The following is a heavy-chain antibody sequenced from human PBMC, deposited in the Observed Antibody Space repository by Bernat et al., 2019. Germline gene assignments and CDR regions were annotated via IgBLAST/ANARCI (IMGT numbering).Heavy chain of an antibody. D-gene: IGHD3-16*01. Sequence: EVQLVESGGGLVKPGGSLRLSCAASGFSFTAAWMSWVRQAPGKGPEWVGRIKSKGGGETTDYAAPVKGRFTMSRDDSKNMMYLQMDSLKIEDTAMYYCCWVRAVQGAYDTWGQGTLVTVSS. CDR3: CWVRAVQGAYDT. V-gene: IGHV3-15*01. CDR1: GFSFTAAW. CDR2: IKSKGGGETT. J-gene: IGHJ3*02.